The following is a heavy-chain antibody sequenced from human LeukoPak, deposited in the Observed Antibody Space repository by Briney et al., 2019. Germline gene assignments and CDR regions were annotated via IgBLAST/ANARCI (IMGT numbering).Heavy chain of an antibody. V-gene: IGHV3-21*01. Sequence: GGSFRLYCEATGFTFRSNSMNWVCQAPGKGLEWVSSISSSSSYIYYADSVKGRFTISRDNAKNSLYLQMNSLRAEDTAVYYCARDLYGDYAYGMDVWGQGTTVTVSS. D-gene: IGHD4-17*01. J-gene: IGHJ6*02. CDR2: ISSSSSYI. CDR1: GFTFRSNS. CDR3: ARDLYGDYAYGMDV.